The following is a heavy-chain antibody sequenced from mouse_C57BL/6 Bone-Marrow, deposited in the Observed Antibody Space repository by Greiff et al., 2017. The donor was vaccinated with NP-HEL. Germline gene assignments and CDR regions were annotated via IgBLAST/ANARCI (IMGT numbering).Heavy chain of an antibody. D-gene: IGHD4-1*01. Sequence: ESGPGLVKPSQSLSLTCSVTGYSITSGYYWNWIRQFPGNKLEWMGYISYDGSNNYNPSLKNRISITRDTSKNQFFLKLNSVTTEDTATYYCARDLDWDGAYWGQGTLVTVSA. CDR1: GYSITSGYY. CDR2: ISYDGSN. V-gene: IGHV3-6*01. CDR3: ARDLDWDGAY. J-gene: IGHJ3*01.